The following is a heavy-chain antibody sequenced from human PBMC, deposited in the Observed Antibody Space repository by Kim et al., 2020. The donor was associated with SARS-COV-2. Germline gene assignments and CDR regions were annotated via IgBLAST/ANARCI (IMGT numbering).Heavy chain of an antibody. CDR3: AVSPGGVVVAATGYYYYGMDV. D-gene: IGHD2-15*01. CDR2: ISAYNGNT. CDR1: GYTFTSYG. Sequence: ASVKVSCKVSGYTFTSYGISWVRQAPGQGLEWMGWISAYNGNTNYAQKLQGRVTMTTDTSTSTAYMELRSLRSDDTAVYYCAVSPGGVVVAATGYYYYGMDVWGQGTTVTVSS. V-gene: IGHV1-18*01. J-gene: IGHJ6*02.